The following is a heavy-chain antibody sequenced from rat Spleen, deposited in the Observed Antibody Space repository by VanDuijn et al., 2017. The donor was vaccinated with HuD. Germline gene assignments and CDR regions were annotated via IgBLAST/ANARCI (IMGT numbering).Heavy chain of an antibody. V-gene: IGHV5-22*01. CDR2: ISYEGSGT. D-gene: IGHD5-1*01. Sequence: EVQLVESGGGSVQPGRSMKLSCAASGFTFSNYDMAWVRQAPTKGLDWVASISYEGSGTYYGDSVKGRFTISRDNAKSTLYLQMDSLRSEDTATYYCVRLLGAPDWYFDFWGPGTMVTVSS. J-gene: IGHJ1*01. CDR1: GFTFSNYD. CDR3: VRLLGAPDWYFDF.